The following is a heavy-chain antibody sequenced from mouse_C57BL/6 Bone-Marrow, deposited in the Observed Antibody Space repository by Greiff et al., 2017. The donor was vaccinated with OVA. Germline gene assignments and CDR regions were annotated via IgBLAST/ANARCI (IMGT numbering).Heavy chain of an antibody. Sequence: EVKLVESGGGLVQPKGSLKLSCAASGFSFNTYAMNWVRQAPGKGLEWVARIRSKSNNYATYYADSVKDRFTISREDSESMLYLQMNNFKTEDTAVYYCVRPRYGSFAYWGQGTLVTVSA. D-gene: IGHD2-2*01. CDR1: GFSFNTYA. J-gene: IGHJ3*01. CDR2: IRSKSNNYAT. V-gene: IGHV10-1*01. CDR3: VRPRYGSFAY.